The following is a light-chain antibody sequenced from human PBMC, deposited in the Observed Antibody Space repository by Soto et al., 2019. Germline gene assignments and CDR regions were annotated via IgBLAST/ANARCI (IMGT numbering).Light chain of an antibody. CDR3: QQYNTWRSIT. V-gene: IGKV3-15*01. Sequence: EIVMTQSPATLSVSPGERATLSCRASQSISSNLGWYQQRPGQAPRLLIYGASTRATGIPARFSGSGSGTEFTLTISSLQSEEFAVYYCQQYNTWRSITFGQGTRLEIK. J-gene: IGKJ5*01. CDR2: GAS. CDR1: QSISSN.